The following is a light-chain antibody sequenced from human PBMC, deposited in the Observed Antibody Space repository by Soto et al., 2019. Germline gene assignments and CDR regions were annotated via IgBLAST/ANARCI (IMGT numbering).Light chain of an antibody. J-gene: IGLJ1*01. V-gene: IGLV2-14*01. CDR2: EVT. Sequence: QSALTQPASVSGSPGQSITISCTGTSSDVGGYDYVSWYQQHPGTAPRLIIFEVTNRPSGVSNRFSGSKSGNTASLTISGLQAEDEADYYCTSYTSSSTQVFGTGTKGTVL. CDR1: SSDVGGYDY. CDR3: TSYTSSSTQV.